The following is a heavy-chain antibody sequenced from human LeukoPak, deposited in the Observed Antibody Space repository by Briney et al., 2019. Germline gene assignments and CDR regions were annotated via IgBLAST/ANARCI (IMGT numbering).Heavy chain of an antibody. CDR1: GYSFTSYW. V-gene: IGHV5-51*01. CDR3: ARSYCSSTSCSPNFDY. Sequence: GESLKISCXGSGYSFTSYWIGWVRQMPGKGLKWMGIIYPGDSDTRYSPSFQGQVTISADKSISTAYLQWSSLKTSDTAVYYCARSYCSSTSCSPNFDYWGQGTLVTVSS. CDR2: IYPGDSDT. D-gene: IGHD2-2*01. J-gene: IGHJ4*02.